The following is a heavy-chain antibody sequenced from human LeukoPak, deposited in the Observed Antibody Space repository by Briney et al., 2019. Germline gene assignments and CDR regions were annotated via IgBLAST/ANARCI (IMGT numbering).Heavy chain of an antibody. CDR2: INPSDGGT. Sequence: ASVKVSCKASGYTFTSYYLHWVRQAPGQGLEWMGIINPSDGGTTYAQKFQGRVTTTRDMSTSTVYMELSSLRSEDTAVYFCAREVGATDYWGQGTLVTVSS. CDR3: AREVGATDY. D-gene: IGHD1-26*01. V-gene: IGHV1-46*01. J-gene: IGHJ4*02. CDR1: GYTFTSYY.